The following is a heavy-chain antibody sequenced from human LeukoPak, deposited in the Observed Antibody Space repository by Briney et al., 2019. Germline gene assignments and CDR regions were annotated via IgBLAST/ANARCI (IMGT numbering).Heavy chain of an antibody. Sequence: GTSVKVSCKASGFTFTSSAMHWVRQASGKGLEWVGRIRSKANSHATAYAASVKGRFTISRDDSKNTAYLQMNSLKTEDTAVYYCTRQDWRTDWGQGTLVTVSS. J-gene: IGHJ4*02. CDR1: GFTFTSSA. CDR2: IRSKANSHAT. CDR3: TRQDWRTD. D-gene: IGHD3/OR15-3a*01. V-gene: IGHV3-73*01.